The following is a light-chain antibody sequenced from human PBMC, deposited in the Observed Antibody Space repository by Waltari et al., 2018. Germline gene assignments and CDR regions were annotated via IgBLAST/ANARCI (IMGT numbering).Light chain of an antibody. Sequence: DIQMTQSPSSLSPSVGDRVTITCRASHSISGFLNWYQHKAGKPPKLLIYTASKVQTGVPSQFSGSGSGTNFTLTISSLQPEDFATYYCQQDASTPYTFGQGTKLEIK. CDR2: TAS. J-gene: IGKJ2*01. CDR3: QQDASTPYT. V-gene: IGKV1-39*01. CDR1: HSISGF.